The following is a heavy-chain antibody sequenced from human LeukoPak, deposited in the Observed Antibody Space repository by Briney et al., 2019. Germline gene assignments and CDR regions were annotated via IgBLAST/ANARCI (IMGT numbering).Heavy chain of an antibody. CDR1: GFTFSRYT. CDR2: ISGGSGSSSYI. CDR3: AREEGGKLGIDYYFDY. J-gene: IGHJ4*02. D-gene: IGHD7-27*01. V-gene: IGHV3-21*01. Sequence: GGSLRLSCAVSGFTFSRYTMNWVRQVPGKGLEWVSCISGGSGSSSYIYYADSVKGRFTISRDNAKNSLYLQMNSLRAEDTAVYYCAREEGGKLGIDYYFDYWGQGTLVTVSS.